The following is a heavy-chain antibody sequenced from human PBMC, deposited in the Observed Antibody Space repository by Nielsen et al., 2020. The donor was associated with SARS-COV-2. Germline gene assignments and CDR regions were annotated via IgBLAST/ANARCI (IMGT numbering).Heavy chain of an antibody. CDR3: ARDIPVTQWPYYYYYMDV. Sequence: ASVKVSCKASGYTFTSYYMHWVRQAPGQGLEWMGIINTSGGSTSYAQKFQGRVTMTRDTSTSTVYMELSSLRSEDTAVYYCARDIPVTQWPYYYYYMDVWGKGTTVTVSS. CDR2: INTSGGST. J-gene: IGHJ6*03. V-gene: IGHV1-46*01. CDR1: GYTFTSYY. D-gene: IGHD6-19*01.